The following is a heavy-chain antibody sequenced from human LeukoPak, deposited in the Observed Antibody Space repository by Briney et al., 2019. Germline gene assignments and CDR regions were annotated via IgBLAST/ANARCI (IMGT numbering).Heavy chain of an antibody. V-gene: IGHV4-31*03. D-gene: IGHD2-21*02. CDR1: GDSLNSGNYY. Sequence: SETLSLTCTVSGDSLNSGNYYWTWIRQHPGNGLEWIGYIFTIGNTYYNPSLKGRLLTSVDTSKSQFSLRLTSVTAADTAVYYCARATLRGDPFDFWGQGIQVTVSS. J-gene: IGHJ4*02. CDR3: ARATLRGDPFDF. CDR2: IFTIGNT.